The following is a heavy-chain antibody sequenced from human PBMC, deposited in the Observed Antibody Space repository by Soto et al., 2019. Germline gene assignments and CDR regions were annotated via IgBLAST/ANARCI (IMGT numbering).Heavy chain of an antibody. D-gene: IGHD2-8*01. V-gene: IGHV4-39*01. CDR2: FYYSGSP. Sequence: QLQLQESGPGLVTPSESLSITCTVSGDSIRSSSHYWDWNRQPPGKGLEWIGGFYYSGSPYYNPSLNSRVTIPVDTSKTQFSLNLNSVTAADTAVYYCYINGYWGQGTLVTVSS. J-gene: IGHJ4*02. CDR1: GDSIRSSSHY. CDR3: YINGY.